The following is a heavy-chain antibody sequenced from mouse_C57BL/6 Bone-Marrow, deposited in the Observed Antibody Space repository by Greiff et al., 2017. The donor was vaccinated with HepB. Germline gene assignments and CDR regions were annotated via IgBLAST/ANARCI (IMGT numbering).Heavy chain of an antibody. CDR2: IDPSDSYT. CDR1: GYTFTSYW. CDR3: GRGDSNYSYWYFDV. Sequence: VQLQQPGAELVMPGASVKLSCKASGYTFTSYWMHWVKQRPGQGLEWIGEIDPSDSYTNYNQKFKGKSTLTVDKSSSTAYMQLSSLTSEDSAVYYCGRGDSNYSYWYFDVWGTGTTVTVSS. J-gene: IGHJ1*03. V-gene: IGHV1-69*01. D-gene: IGHD2-5*01.